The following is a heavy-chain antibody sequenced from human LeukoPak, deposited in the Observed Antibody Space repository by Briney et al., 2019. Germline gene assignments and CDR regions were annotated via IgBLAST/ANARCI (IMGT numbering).Heavy chain of an antibody. J-gene: IGHJ6*02. D-gene: IGHD6-25*01. Sequence: ASVKVSCKVSGYTLTELSMHWVRQAPGKGLEWMGGFDPEDGETIYAQKFQGRVTMTEDTSTDTAYMELSGLRSEDTAVYYCATFRRQRHYYYYGMDVWGQGTTVTVSS. CDR3: ATFRRQRHYYYYGMDV. CDR1: GYTLTELS. V-gene: IGHV1-24*01. CDR2: FDPEDGET.